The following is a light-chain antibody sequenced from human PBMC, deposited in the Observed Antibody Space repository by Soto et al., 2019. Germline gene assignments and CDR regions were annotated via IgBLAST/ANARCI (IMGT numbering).Light chain of an antibody. CDR2: EVS. CDR1: SSDVGGYNY. J-gene: IGLJ2*01. V-gene: IGLV2-8*01. Sequence: QSALTQPPSASGSPGQPVTISCTGTSSDVGGYNYVSWYQQHPGKAPKLMIYEVSKRPSGVPDRFSGSKSGNTASLTVSGLQAEDEADYYCSSYAGSNNFGVVFGGGTKLTVL. CDR3: SSYAGSNNFGVV.